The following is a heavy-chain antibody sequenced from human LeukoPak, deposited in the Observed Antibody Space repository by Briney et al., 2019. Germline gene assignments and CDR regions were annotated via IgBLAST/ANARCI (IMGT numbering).Heavy chain of an antibody. Sequence: GESLKISCKGSGYSFTSYWIGWVRQMPGKGLEWMGIIYPGDSDTRYSPSFQGQVTISADKSISTAYLQWRSLKASDIAMYYCARLRGYYDSGGLHLYYFDYWGQGTLVTVSS. V-gene: IGHV5-51*01. CDR2: IYPGDSDT. CDR1: GYSFTSYW. D-gene: IGHD3-22*01. J-gene: IGHJ4*02. CDR3: ARLRGYYDSGGLHLYYFDY.